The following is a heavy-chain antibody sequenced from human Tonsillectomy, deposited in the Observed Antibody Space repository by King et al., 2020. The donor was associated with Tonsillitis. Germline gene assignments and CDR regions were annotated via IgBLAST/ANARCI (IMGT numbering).Heavy chain of an antibody. J-gene: IGHJ4*02. CDR1: GFTFSRYS. V-gene: IGHV3-21*01. D-gene: IGHD4-17*01. Sequence: EVQLVESGGGLVKPGGSLRLSCAASGFTFSRYSMNWVRQAPGKGLEWVSSISSSSSYIYYADSVKGRFTISRDNAENSLHLQMNSLRADDTAVYYCARDTYGDYGRGLFDYWGQGTLVTVSS. CDR2: ISSSSSYI. CDR3: ARDTYGDYGRGLFDY.